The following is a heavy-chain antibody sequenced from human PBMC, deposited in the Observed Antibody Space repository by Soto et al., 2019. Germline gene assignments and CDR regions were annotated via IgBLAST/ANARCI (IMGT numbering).Heavy chain of an antibody. D-gene: IGHD3-3*01. Sequence: PGGSLRLSCAASGFTFSDYYMSWIRQAPGKGLEWVSYISSSGSTIYYADSVKGRFTISRDNAKNSLYLQMNSLRAEDTAVYYCARSARVLRFLEWLLLFGYWGQGTLVTVSS. CDR1: GFTFSDYY. CDR2: ISSSGSTI. CDR3: ARSARVLRFLEWLLLFGY. J-gene: IGHJ4*02. V-gene: IGHV3-11*01.